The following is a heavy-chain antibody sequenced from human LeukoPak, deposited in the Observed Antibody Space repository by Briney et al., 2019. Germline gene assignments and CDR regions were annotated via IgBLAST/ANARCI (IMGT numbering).Heavy chain of an antibody. CDR2: ISAYNGNT. V-gene: IGHV1-18*01. CDR1: GYTFTSYG. D-gene: IGHD3-10*01. CDR3: ARDLDGSGSYPQGE. J-gene: IGHJ4*02. Sequence: ASVKVSCKASGYTFTSYGISWVRQAPGQGLEWMGWISAYNGNTNYAQKLQGRVTMTTDTSTSTAYIELRSLRCDGTAVHYCARDLDGSGSYPQGEWGKGTLVTVSS.